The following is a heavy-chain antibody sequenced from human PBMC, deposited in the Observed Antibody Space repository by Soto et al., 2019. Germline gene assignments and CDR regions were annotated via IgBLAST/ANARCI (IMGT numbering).Heavy chain of an antibody. CDR3: AREHPGTTETTNAFDI. CDR1: GYTFTSYY. Sequence: ASVKVSCKASGYTFTSYYMHWVRQAPGQGLEGMGIINPSGGSTSYAQKFQGRVTMTRDTSTSTVYMELSSLRSEDTAVYYCAREHPGTTETTNAFDIWGQGTMVTVSS. V-gene: IGHV1-46*01. CDR2: INPSGGST. D-gene: IGHD1-1*01. J-gene: IGHJ3*02.